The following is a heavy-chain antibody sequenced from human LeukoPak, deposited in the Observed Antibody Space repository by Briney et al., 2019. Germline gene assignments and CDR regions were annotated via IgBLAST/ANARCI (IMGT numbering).Heavy chain of an antibody. D-gene: IGHD4-11*01. CDR1: GFTFSSYG. V-gene: IGHV3-33*01. CDR2: IWYDGSNK. Sequence: GRSLRLSCAASGFTFSSYGMHWVRQAPGKGLEWVAVIWYDGSNKYYADSVKGRFTISRDNSKNTLYLQMNSLRAEDTAVYYCARALIISTVTRGGDAFDIWGQGTMVTVSS. J-gene: IGHJ3*02. CDR3: ARALIISTVTRGGDAFDI.